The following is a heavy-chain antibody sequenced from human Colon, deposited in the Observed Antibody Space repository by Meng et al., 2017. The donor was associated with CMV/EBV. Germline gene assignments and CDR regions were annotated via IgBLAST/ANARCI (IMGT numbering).Heavy chain of an antibody. CDR1: GYTITSYF. D-gene: IGHD3-16*01. CDR3: ARDQFGGALDH. Sequence: ASVKVSCKTSGYTITSYFIHWVRQAPGHGLEWVGMINPSGDSTKYAQKFQGRVSLTSDTSTTTVYMELSSLKSEDTAVYFCARDQFGGALDHWGQGTLVTVSS. J-gene: IGHJ4*02. V-gene: IGHV1-46*01. CDR2: INPSGDST.